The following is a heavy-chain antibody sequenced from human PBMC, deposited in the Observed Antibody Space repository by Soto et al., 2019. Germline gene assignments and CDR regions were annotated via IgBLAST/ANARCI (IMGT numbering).Heavy chain of an antibody. CDR2: ISSGGEYI. CDR1: GLIFSNYG. CDR3: ATDGAAGAVMGV. Sequence: ELQLVESGGGMVKQGGYLRLSCTDSGLIFSNYGMNWVRQAAGKRPEWVSSISSGGEYIDYADSVKDRLTIYRDNANNILYLQLTSLGGEDTAVYYCATDGAAGAVMGVWGQGTTVTVSS. V-gene: IGHV3-21*06. D-gene: IGHD6-13*01. J-gene: IGHJ6*02.